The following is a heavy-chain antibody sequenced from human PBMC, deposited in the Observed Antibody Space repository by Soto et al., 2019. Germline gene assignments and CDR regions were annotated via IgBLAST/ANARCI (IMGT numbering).Heavy chain of an antibody. CDR1: GFTFSSYA. V-gene: IGHV3-23*01. Sequence: GGSLRLSCAASGFTFSSYAMSWVRQAPGKGLEWVSAISGSGGNTYYADSVKGRFTISRDNSKNTLYLQMNSLRAEDTAVYYCAKDRATMIVVVPNDAFDIWGQGTMVTVSS. J-gene: IGHJ3*02. D-gene: IGHD3-22*01. CDR3: AKDRATMIVVVPNDAFDI. CDR2: ISGSGGNT.